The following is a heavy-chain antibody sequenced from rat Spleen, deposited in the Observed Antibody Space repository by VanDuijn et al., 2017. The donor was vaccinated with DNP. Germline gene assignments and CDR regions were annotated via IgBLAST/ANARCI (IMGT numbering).Heavy chain of an antibody. J-gene: IGHJ1*01. CDR1: GYSITSNY. CDR2: ISYRGTT. CDR3: ARYRITTYYYFDL. V-gene: IGHV3-1*01. Sequence: EVQLQESGPGLVKPSQSLSLTCSVTGYSITSNYWGWIRKFPGNKMEWMGYISYRGTTSYHPSLKSRISITRDTSKNQFFLQLNSVTTEDTATYYCARYRITTYYYFDLWGPGTMVTVSS. D-gene: IGHD1-10*01.